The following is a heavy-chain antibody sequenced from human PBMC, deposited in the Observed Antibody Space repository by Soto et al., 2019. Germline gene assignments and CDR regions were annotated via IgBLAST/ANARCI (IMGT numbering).Heavy chain of an antibody. CDR2: IRSKTDGGTT. CDR3: TADPPYRSAGVAY. CDR1: GFTFNNAW. D-gene: IGHD3-10*01. Sequence: GGSLRLSCAASGFTFNNAWMGWVRQTPGKGLEWVGLIRSKTDGGTTDYAAPVKGRFSISRDDSKNTLYVQMNSLKTEDTAVYYCTADPPYRSAGVAYWGQGTLVTVSS. V-gene: IGHV3-15*01. J-gene: IGHJ4*02.